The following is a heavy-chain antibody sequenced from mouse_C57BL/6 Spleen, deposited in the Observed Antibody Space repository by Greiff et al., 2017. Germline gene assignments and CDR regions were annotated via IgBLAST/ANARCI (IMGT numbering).Heavy chain of an antibody. CDR3: ARHAKEHYYGSSSPWFAY. J-gene: IGHJ3*01. CDR2: ISNGGGST. D-gene: IGHD1-1*01. Sequence: EVKLVESGGGLVQPGGSLKLSCAASGFTFSDYYMYWVRQTPEKRLEWVAYISNGGGSTYYPDTVKGRFTISRDNAKNTLYLQMSRLKSEDTAMYYCARHAKEHYYGSSSPWFAYWGQGTLVTVSA. CDR1: GFTFSDYY. V-gene: IGHV5-12*01.